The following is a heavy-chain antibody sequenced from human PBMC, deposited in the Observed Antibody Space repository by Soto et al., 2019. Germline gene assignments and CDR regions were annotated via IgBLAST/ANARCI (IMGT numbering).Heavy chain of an antibody. J-gene: IGHJ5*02. CDR2: INHSGST. V-gene: IGHV4-34*01. CDR3: ARGSQALLWFGELRRAWFDP. CDR1: GGSFSGYY. D-gene: IGHD3-10*01. Sequence: SETLSLTCAVYGGSFSGYYWSWIRQPPGKGLEWIGEINHSGSTNYNPSLKSRVTISVDTSKNQFSLKLSSVTAADTAVYYRARGSQALLWFGELRRAWFDPWGQGTLVTVSS.